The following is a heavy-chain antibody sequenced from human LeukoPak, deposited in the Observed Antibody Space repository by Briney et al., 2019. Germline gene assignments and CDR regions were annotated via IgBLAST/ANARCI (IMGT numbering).Heavy chain of an antibody. Sequence: PSETLSLTCAVYGGSFSSYYWSWIRQPPGKGLEWIGYIYYSGSTNYNPSLKSRVTISVDTSKNQFSLKLSSVTAADTAVYYCARAPWLDYYYYMDVWGKGTTVTISS. CDR2: IYYSGST. D-gene: IGHD5-12*01. J-gene: IGHJ6*03. CDR3: ARAPWLDYYYYMDV. CDR1: GGSFSSYY. V-gene: IGHV4-59*01.